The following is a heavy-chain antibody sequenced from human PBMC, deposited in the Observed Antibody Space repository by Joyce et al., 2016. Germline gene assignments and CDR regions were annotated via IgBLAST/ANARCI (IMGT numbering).Heavy chain of an antibody. CDR1: GFTFSSYW. V-gene: IGHV3-74*03. CDR2: INRDGSST. Sequence: EVQLVESGGGLVQPGGSLRLSCAASGFTFSSYWMYWVRKAPGKGLVWVSRINRDGSSTTYADSVKGRFTISRDNAKNTLYLQMNSLGAEDTAVYYCARLRRWSGPSDCWGQGTLVTVSS. CDR3: ARLRRWSGPSDC. J-gene: IGHJ4*02. D-gene: IGHD4-23*01.